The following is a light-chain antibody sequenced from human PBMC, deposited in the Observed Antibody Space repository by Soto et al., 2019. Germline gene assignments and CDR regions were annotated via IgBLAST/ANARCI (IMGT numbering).Light chain of an antibody. CDR3: QQSGYSPIT. CDR2: GAS. CDR1: QSVSSSF. J-gene: IGKJ5*01. Sequence: EIVLTQSPGTLSLSPGERATLSCRASQSVSSSFLSWYQQKRGQAPRLLMFGASSRSTGIPDRFSGSGSGTDFTLTLYRLEPEDFAVYYCQQSGYSPITFGQGTRLEIK. V-gene: IGKV3-20*01.